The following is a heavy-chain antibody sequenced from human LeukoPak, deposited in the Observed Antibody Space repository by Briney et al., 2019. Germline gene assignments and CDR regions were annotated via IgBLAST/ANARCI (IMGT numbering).Heavy chain of an antibody. Sequence: ASVKVSCKVSGYTLTELSMHWVRQAPGKGLEWMGGFDPEDGETIYAQKFQGRVTMTEDTSTDTAYMELSSLRSEDTAVYYCATFPMITFGGVIVTGDFDHWGQGTLVTVSS. V-gene: IGHV1-24*01. CDR1: GYTLTELS. CDR3: ATFPMITFGGVIVTGDFDH. J-gene: IGHJ4*02. CDR2: FDPEDGET. D-gene: IGHD3-16*02.